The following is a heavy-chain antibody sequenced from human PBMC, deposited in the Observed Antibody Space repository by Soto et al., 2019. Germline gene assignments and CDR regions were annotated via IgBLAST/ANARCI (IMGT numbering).Heavy chain of an antibody. CDR2: ISYDGSNK. J-gene: IGHJ4*02. D-gene: IGHD3-22*01. CDR1: GFTFSGYG. CDR3: AKEQTVVITPAPFDS. V-gene: IGHV3-30*18. Sequence: GGSLRLSCAASGFTFSGYGMHRVRQAPGKGLEWVAGISYDGSNKYYADFVKGRFTSSRDNYKNTLYLQMNSLRAEDTAVYYCAKEQTVVITPAPFDSWGQGTLVTGSA.